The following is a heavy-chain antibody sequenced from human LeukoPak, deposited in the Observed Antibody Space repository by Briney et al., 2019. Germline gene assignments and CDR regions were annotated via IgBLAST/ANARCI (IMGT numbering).Heavy chain of an antibody. V-gene: IGHV4-34*01. CDR3: ASPKTTAYYYFDY. J-gene: IGHJ4*02. CDR2: INHSGST. D-gene: IGHD4-11*01. Sequence: PSETLSLTCAVYGGSFSGYYWSWIRQPPGKGLEWIGEINHSGSTNYNPSLKSRVTISVDTSKNQFSLKLSSVTAADTAVYYCASPKTTAYYYFDYWGQGTLVTVSS. CDR1: GGSFSGYY.